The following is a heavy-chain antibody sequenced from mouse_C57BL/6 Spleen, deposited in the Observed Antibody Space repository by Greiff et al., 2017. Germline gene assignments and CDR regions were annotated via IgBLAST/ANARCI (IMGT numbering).Heavy chain of an antibody. J-gene: IGHJ1*03. CDR1: GFTFSSSG. D-gene: IGHD2-4*01. V-gene: IGHV5-6*01. CDR3: ARRGYDYDGYFDV. Sequence: EVQLVESGGDLVKPGGSLKLSCAAPGFTFSSSGMSWVRQTPDKRLEWVATISSGGSYPYYQDSVKGRFTISRDNAKNTLYLQMSSLKSEDTAMYYCARRGYDYDGYFDVWGTGTTVTVSS. CDR2: ISSGGSYP.